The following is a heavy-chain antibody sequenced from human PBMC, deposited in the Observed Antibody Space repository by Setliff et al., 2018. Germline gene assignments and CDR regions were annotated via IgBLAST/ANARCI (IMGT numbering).Heavy chain of an antibody. CDR1: GFILSPYG. Sequence: GGSLRLSCAASGFILSPYGMHWVRQAPGKGLEWVAVIWYDGSNKYYADSVKGRFTISRDNSENTLYLQMNSLRAEDTAVYYCARLYRPESCYYFFDYWGQGTLVTVSS. CDR2: IWYDGSNK. CDR3: ARLYRPESCYYFFDY. D-gene: IGHD3-3*01. J-gene: IGHJ4*02. V-gene: IGHV3-33*01.